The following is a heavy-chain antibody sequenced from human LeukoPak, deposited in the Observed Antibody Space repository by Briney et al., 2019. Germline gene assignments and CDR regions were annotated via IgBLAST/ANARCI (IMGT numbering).Heavy chain of an antibody. CDR1: GLSFSSYD. CDR2: ISTSGSTI. J-gene: IGHJ4*02. V-gene: IGHV3-48*03. Sequence: GGSLRLSCAAAGLSFSSYDMYWVRQAPGKGLEWVAYISTSGSTIYYADSVKGRFTISRDNAKNSLYLQMNSLRAEDTAVYYCARLLGVVGHFDYWGQGTLVTVSS. CDR3: ARLLGVVGHFDY. D-gene: IGHD2-21*01.